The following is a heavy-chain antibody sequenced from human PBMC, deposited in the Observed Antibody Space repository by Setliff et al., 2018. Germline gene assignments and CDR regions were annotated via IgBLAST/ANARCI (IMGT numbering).Heavy chain of an antibody. Sequence: PGGSLRLSCTASGFTFSNAWMSWVRQAPGKGLEWVGRIRTKPYGGTTEYAASVKGRFTISRDDSKSITYLQMNSLKTEDTAVYYCTTDPDDFRLDYWGQGTLVTVSS. V-gene: IGHV3-15*01. CDR3: TTDPDDFRLDY. CDR1: GFTFSNAW. D-gene: IGHD2-21*02. J-gene: IGHJ4*02. CDR2: IRTKPYGGTT.